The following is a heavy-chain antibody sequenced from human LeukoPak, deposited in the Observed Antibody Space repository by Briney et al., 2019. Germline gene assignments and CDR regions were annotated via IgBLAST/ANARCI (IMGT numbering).Heavy chain of an antibody. D-gene: IGHD3-3*01. V-gene: IGHV3-9*01. CDR3: ARERFLEWAANYYYMDV. CDR2: ISWNRGRI. CDR1: GFTFDDYA. J-gene: IGHJ6*03. Sequence: GGSLRLSCAASGFTFDDYAMHWVRQAPGKGLEWVSGISWNRGRIGYADSVKGRFTISRDHANNSLFLQMNSLRAEDTAVYYCARERFLEWAANYYYMDVWGKGTTVTVSS.